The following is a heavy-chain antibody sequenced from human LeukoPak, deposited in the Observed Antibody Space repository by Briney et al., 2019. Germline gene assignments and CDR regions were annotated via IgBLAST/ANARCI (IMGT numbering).Heavy chain of an antibody. J-gene: IGHJ4*02. D-gene: IGHD6-13*01. CDR3: PRDEIAAAGNSDY. CDR2: INPNSGGT. V-gene: IGHV1-2*02. Sequence: ASVKVSCKASGYTLTSYHMHWVRQAPGQGLEWMGWINPNSGGTNYAQKFHGRVTMTRDTSISTPYMELSRQRASDTAGYYCPRDEIAAAGNSDYWGEGILVTVSS. CDR1: GYTLTSYH.